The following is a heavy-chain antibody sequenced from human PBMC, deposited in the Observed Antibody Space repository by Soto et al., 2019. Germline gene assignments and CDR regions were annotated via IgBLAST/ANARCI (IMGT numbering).Heavy chain of an antibody. CDR2: ISSSSSYI. D-gene: IGHD6-6*01. CDR1: GFTFSSYS. Sequence: GGSLRLSCAASGFTFSSYSMNWVRQAPGKGLEWVSSISSSSSYIYYADSVKGRFTISRDNAKNSLYLQMNSLRAEDTAVYYCARAGSSLHYFDYWGQGTLVTVSS. J-gene: IGHJ4*02. V-gene: IGHV3-21*01. CDR3: ARAGSSLHYFDY.